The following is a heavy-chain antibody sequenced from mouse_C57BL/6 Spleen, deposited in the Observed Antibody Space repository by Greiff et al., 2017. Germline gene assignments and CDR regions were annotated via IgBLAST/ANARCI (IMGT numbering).Heavy chain of an antibody. CDR3: ARDRDYYGSLFDY. CDR1: GFTFTDYY. Sequence: EVMLVESGGGLVQPGGSLSLSCAASGFTFTDYYMSWVRQPPGKALEWLGFIRNKANGYTTEYSASVKGRFTISSDNSQSILYLQMNALMAEDSAPNYYARDRDYYGSLFDYWGQGTPLTVSS. V-gene: IGHV7-3*01. J-gene: IGHJ2*01. D-gene: IGHD1-1*01. CDR2: IRNKANGYTT.